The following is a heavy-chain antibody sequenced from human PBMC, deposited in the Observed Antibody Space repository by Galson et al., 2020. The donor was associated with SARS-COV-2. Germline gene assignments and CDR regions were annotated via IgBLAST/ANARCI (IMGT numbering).Heavy chain of an antibody. D-gene: IGHD3-3*01. V-gene: IGHV3-43D*03. CDR3: AKSITIFGVETTEYYYGMDV. CDR2: INWNGNTT. CDR1: GFTFDDYA. J-gene: IGHJ6*02. Sequence: GGSLRLSCAASGFTFDDYAMQWVRQGPGKGLEWVSLINWNGNTTYYADSVKGRFTISRDNRKNSLSLQMNSLRPEDTALYYCAKSITIFGVETTEYYYGMDVWGQGTTVTASS.